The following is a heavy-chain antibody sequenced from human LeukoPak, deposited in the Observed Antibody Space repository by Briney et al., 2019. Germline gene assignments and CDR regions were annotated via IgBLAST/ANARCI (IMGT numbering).Heavy chain of an antibody. CDR2: IRSKADSYAT. J-gene: IGHJ4*02. V-gene: IGHV3-73*01. D-gene: IGHD1-1*01. CDR3: TRGLSSWNDDCFDY. CDR1: GFTFSGSA. Sequence: GGSLKLSCAASGFTFSGSAMHWVRQASGKGLEWVGRIRSKADSYATAYAASVKGRFTISRDDSKNTAYLQMNSLKTEDTAVYYCTRGLSSWNDDCFDYWGQGTLVTVSS.